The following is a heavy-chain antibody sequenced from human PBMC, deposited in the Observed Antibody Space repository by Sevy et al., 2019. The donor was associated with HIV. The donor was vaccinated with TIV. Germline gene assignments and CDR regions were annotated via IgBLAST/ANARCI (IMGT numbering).Heavy chain of an antibody. CDR1: GXXFTSYW. Sequence: GESLXIXCKGSGXXFTSYWIXXXXQXPXKGLEWXGXXXXGDSDTRYSPSFQGQVTISADKSISTAYLQWSSLKASDXAMXXXAXXXXXWGXGTTVTVSS. CDR2: XXXGDSDT. CDR3: AXXXXX. J-gene: IGHJ6*04. V-gene: IGHV5-51*01.